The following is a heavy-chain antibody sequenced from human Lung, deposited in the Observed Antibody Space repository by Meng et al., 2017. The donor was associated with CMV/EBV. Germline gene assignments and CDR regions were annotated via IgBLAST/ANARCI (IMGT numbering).Heavy chain of an antibody. V-gene: IGHV1-18*01. CDR3: ARDGHYDSNGDYDIDY. D-gene: IGHD3-22*01. CDR2: ISTYNGYT. Sequence: VQVVQSGGEVKKPRASVKVSCKTSGYTFTSYGIHWVRQAPGQGLEWMAWISTYNGYTDYLERFQGRVTLTTDTSTSTVHMELRSLRSDDTAVYYCARDGHYDSNGDYDIDYWGQGTLVTVSS. J-gene: IGHJ4*02. CDR1: GYTFTSYG.